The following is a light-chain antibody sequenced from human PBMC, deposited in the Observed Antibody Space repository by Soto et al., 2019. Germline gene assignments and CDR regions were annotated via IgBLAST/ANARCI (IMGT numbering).Light chain of an antibody. CDR1: QSVSNNY. V-gene: IGKV3-20*01. J-gene: IGKJ2*01. CDR3: QQYGSSPYT. Sequence: EIVLTQSPGTLSLSPGERATLSCRASQSVSNNYLAWYQQKPGQAPRLLIYGASSRATGIPDRLSGSGSGTDFTLTISRLEPEDCAVYYCQQYGSSPYTFGQGTKLEIK. CDR2: GAS.